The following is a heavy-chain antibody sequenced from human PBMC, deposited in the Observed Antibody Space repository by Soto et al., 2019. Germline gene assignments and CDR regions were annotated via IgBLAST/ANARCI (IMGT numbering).Heavy chain of an antibody. Sequence: QVQLVQSGAEVKKPGASVKVSCKASGYTFTGYYMHWVRQAPGQGLEWMGWINPNSGGINYAQKFQGRVTMTRDTSISTAYMELSRLRSDDTAVYYCARGYGGLYGMDVWGQGTTVTVSS. CDR3: ARGYGGLYGMDV. J-gene: IGHJ6*02. V-gene: IGHV1-2*02. CDR1: GYTFTGYY. CDR2: INPNSGGI. D-gene: IGHD3-16*01.